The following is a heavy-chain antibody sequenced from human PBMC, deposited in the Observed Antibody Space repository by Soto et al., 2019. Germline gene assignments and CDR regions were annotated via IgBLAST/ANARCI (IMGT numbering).Heavy chain of an antibody. CDR1: GFTFSSYG. Sequence: QVQLVESGGGVVQPGRSLRLSCAASGFTFSSYGMHWVRQAPGKGLEWVAVIWYDGSNKYYADSVKGRFTISRDNSKNTLYLQMNSLRAEDTAVYYCARGWGEEKYDYYYYYGMDVWGQGTTVTVSS. CDR2: IWYDGSNK. J-gene: IGHJ6*02. V-gene: IGHV3-33*01. D-gene: IGHD1-26*01. CDR3: ARGWGEEKYDYYYYYGMDV.